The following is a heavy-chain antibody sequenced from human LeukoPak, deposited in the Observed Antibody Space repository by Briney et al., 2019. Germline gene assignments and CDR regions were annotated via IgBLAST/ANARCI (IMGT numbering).Heavy chain of an antibody. CDR3: ARGRIWRYFDY. CDR2: IYYSGST. Sequence: SETLSLTCTVSGGSISSYYWSWIRQPPGKGLEWIGYIYYSGSTNYNPSLKSRVTISVDTSKNQFSLKLSSVTAADTAVYYCARGRIWRYFDYWGQGTLVTVSS. V-gene: IGHV4-59*01. D-gene: IGHD1-1*01. J-gene: IGHJ4*02. CDR1: GGSISSYY.